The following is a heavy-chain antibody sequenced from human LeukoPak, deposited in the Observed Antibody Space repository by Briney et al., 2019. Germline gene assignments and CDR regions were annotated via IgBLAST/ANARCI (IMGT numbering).Heavy chain of an antibody. D-gene: IGHD5-18*01. CDR3: ARGTAMVSY. Sequence: PSETLSLTCAVYGGSFSGYYWSWIRQPPGKGLEWIGEINHSGSTNYNPSLKSRVTISVDTSKNQFSLKLSSVTAADTAVYYCARGTAMVSYWGQGTLVTVSS. CDR2: INHSGST. J-gene: IGHJ4*02. CDR1: GGSFSGYY. V-gene: IGHV4-34*01.